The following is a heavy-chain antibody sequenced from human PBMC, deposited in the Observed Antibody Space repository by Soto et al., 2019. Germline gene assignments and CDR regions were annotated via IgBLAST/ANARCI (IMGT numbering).Heavy chain of an antibody. Sequence: SVKVSCKASGGTFSSYAISWVRQVPGQGLEWMGGIIPIFGTANYAQKFQGRVTITADESTSTAYMELSSLRSEDTAVYYCARAGGRGYSYGYLAWFDPWGQGTLVTVSS. CDR3: ARAGGRGYSYGYLAWFDP. CDR1: GGTFSSYA. CDR2: IIPIFGTA. D-gene: IGHD5-18*01. J-gene: IGHJ5*02. V-gene: IGHV1-69*13.